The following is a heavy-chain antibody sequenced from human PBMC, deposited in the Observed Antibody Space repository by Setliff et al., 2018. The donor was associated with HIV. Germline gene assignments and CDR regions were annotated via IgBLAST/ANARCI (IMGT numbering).Heavy chain of an antibody. D-gene: IGHD2-2*01. J-gene: IGHJ4*02. CDR1: GFTFSNYI. CDR2: ITDSGAGT. Sequence: PGGSLRLSCAVSGFTFSNYIMDWIRQAPGRGLEWVSTITDSGAGTFYPDSVKGRFTISRDNSKNTLYLQMNSLRAEDTAVYYCAKVTSFWFEDYWGQGTLVTIS. CDR3: AKVTSFWFEDY. V-gene: IGHV3-23*01.